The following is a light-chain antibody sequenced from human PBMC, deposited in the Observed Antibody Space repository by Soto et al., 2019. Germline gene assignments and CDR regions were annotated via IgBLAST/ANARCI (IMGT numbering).Light chain of an antibody. CDR1: QSVSSTY. Sequence: EIVLTQSPGTLSLSPGERATLSCRASQSVSSTYLAWYQQKGGQAPRLLIYGPSSRATVIPDRFSGSGSGTDFTLTISRLEAEDFAVYYCQQYDSSGTFGQGTKVE. CDR2: GPS. V-gene: IGKV3-20*01. J-gene: IGKJ1*01. CDR3: QQYDSSGT.